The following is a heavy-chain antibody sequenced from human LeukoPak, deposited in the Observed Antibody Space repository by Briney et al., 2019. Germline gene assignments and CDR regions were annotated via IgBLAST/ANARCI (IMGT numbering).Heavy chain of an antibody. J-gene: IGHJ5*02. D-gene: IGHD2-2*01. Sequence: GESLKISCKGSGYSFTSYLISWVRKLPGKGLEWMGRIDPSDSYTNYSPSFQGHVTISADKSISTAYLQWSSLKASDTAMYYCASPGDCSSTSCASLGSWGQGTLVTVSS. V-gene: IGHV5-10-1*01. CDR2: IDPSDSYT. CDR3: ASPGDCSSTSCASLGS. CDR1: GYSFTSYL.